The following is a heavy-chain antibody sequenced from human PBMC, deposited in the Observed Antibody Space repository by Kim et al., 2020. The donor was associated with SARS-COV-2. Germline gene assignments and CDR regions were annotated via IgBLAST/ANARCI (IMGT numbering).Heavy chain of an antibody. CDR2: INAGNGNT. CDR1: GYTFTSYA. D-gene: IGHD2-2*01. CDR3: ARGPIVVVPAAIFDWFDP. J-gene: IGHJ5*02. Sequence: ASVKVSCKASGYTFTSYAMHWVRQAPGQRLEWMGWINAGNGNTKYSQKFQGRVTITRDTSASTAYMELSSLRSEDTAVYYCARGPIVVVPAAIFDWFDPMGPGNPGHRLF. V-gene: IGHV1-3*01.